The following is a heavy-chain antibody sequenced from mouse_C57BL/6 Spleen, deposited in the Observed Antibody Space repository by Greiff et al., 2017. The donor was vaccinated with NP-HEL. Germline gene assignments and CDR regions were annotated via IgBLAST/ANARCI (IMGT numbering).Heavy chain of an antibody. CDR2: IWTGGGT. Sequence: VQLQESGPGLVAPSQSLSITCTVSGFSLTSYAISWVRQPPGKGLEWLGVIWTGGGTNYNSALKSRLSISKDNSKSQVFLKMNSLQTDDTARYYCARAYYDYDGGYYYAMDYWGQGTSVTVSS. CDR3: ARAYYDYDGGYYYAMDY. D-gene: IGHD2-4*01. CDR1: GFSLTSYA. V-gene: IGHV2-9-1*01. J-gene: IGHJ4*01.